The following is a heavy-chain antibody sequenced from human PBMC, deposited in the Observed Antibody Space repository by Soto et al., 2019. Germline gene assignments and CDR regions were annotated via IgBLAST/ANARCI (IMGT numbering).Heavy chain of an antibody. Sequence: AASVKVSCKASGYTFTSYGISWVRQAPGQGLEWMGWISAYNGNTNYAQKLQGRVTMTTDTSTSTAYMELRSLRSDDTAVYYCAATPYCSSTSCYRRWFDPWGQGTLVTVSS. CDR2: ISAYNGNT. J-gene: IGHJ5*02. CDR3: AATPYCSSTSCYRRWFDP. D-gene: IGHD2-2*01. CDR1: GYTFTSYG. V-gene: IGHV1-18*04.